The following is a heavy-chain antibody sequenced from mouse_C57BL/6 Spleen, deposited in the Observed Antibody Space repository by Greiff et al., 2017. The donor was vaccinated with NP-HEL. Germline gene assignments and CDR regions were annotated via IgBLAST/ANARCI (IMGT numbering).Heavy chain of an antibody. CDR2: IDPSDSYT. J-gene: IGHJ4*01. Sequence: QVQLKQPGAELVMPGASVKLSCKASGYTFTSYWMHWVKQRPGPGLEWIGEIDPSDSYTNYNQKFKGKSTLTVDKSSSTAYMQLSSLTSEDSAVYYCARIYSGKGYYAMDYWGQGTSVTVSS. CDR3: ARIYSGKGYYAMDY. V-gene: IGHV1-69*01. CDR1: GYTFTSYW. D-gene: IGHD2-1*01.